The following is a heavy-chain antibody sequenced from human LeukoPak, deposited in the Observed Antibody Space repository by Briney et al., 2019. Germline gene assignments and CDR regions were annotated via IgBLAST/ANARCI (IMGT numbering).Heavy chain of an antibody. CDR1: GGSISSYY. J-gene: IGHJ6*02. Sequence: SETLSLTCTVSGGSISSYYWSWIRQPAGKGLEWIGRIYTSGSTNYNPSLKSRVTMSVDTSKNQLSLKLSSVTAADTAVYYCARSITMVRGYYYYGMDVWGQGTTVTVSS. CDR3: ARSITMVRGYYYYGMDV. CDR2: IYTSGST. D-gene: IGHD3-10*01. V-gene: IGHV4-4*07.